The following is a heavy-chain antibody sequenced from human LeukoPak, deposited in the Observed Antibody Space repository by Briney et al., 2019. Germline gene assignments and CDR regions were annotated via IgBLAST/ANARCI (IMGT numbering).Heavy chain of an antibody. Sequence: GGSLRLSCAVSGFTVSGTYMSWVRQAPGKGLEWVSVIYSGGNTYYSDSVKGRFAISRDTSKNTLYLQMNSLRAEDTPVYYCPRALYSGHADLFDSWGQGTLLTVSS. CDR3: PRALYSGHADLFDS. D-gene: IGHD5-12*01. CDR1: GFTVSGTY. V-gene: IGHV3-66*01. CDR2: IYSGGNT. J-gene: IGHJ4*02.